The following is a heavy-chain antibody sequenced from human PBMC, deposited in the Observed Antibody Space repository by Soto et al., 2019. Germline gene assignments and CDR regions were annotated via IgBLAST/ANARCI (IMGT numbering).Heavy chain of an antibody. Sequence: ASVKVSCKASGYTFTSYGISWVRQAPGQGLEWMGWISAYNGNTSYAQKLQGRVTMTTDTSTSTAYMELRSLRSDDTAVYYCARAILLGGGDSNWFDPWGQGTLVTVSS. J-gene: IGHJ5*02. CDR1: GYTFTSYG. D-gene: IGHD2-21*02. V-gene: IGHV1-18*01. CDR3: ARAILLGGGDSNWFDP. CDR2: ISAYNGNT.